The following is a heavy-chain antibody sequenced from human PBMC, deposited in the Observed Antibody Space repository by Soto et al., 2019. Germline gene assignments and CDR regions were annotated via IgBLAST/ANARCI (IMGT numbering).Heavy chain of an antibody. V-gene: IGHV4-31*03. D-gene: IGHD3-16*02. CDR3: ARSVTP. Sequence: QVQLQESGPGLVKPSQTLSLTCTVSGGSISSGGYYWSWLRQHQGKGLDGIGYIYYSGSTYHTPALKSRVTISVDTSTNQFSLKLSSVTAADTAVYYCARSVTPWGQGTLVTVSS. CDR2: IYYSGST. J-gene: IGHJ5*02. CDR1: GGSISSGGYY.